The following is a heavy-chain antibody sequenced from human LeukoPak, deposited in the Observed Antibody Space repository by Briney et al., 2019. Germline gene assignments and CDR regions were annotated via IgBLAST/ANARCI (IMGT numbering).Heavy chain of an antibody. CDR3: ARGEPLRFLEWWSSGYMDV. CDR2: ISAYNGNT. J-gene: IGHJ6*02. Sequence: ASVKVSCKASGYTFTGYYMHWVRQAPGQGLEWMGWISAYNGNTNYAQKLQGRVTMTTDTSTSTAYMELRSLRSDDTAVYYCARGEPLRFLEWWSSGYMDVWGQGTTVTVSS. CDR1: GYTFTGYY. D-gene: IGHD3-3*01. V-gene: IGHV1-18*04.